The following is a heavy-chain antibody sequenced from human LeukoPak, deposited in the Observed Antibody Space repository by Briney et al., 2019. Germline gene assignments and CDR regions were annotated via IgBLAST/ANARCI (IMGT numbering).Heavy chain of an antibody. Sequence: SETLSLTCAVYGGSFSGYYWSWIRQPPGKGLEWIGEINHSGSTNYNPSLKSRVTISVDTSKNQFSLKLSSVTAADTAVYYCARGIVVVPAARGYAFDIWGQGTMVTVSS. J-gene: IGHJ3*02. CDR2: INHSGST. D-gene: IGHD2-2*01. CDR1: GGSFSGYY. CDR3: ARGIVVVPAARGYAFDI. V-gene: IGHV4-34*01.